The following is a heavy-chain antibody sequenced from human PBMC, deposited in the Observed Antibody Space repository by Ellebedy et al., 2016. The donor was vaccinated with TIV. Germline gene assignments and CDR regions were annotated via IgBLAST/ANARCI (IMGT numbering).Heavy chain of an antibody. CDR1: GGSISSRNSY. D-gene: IGHD3-10*01. J-gene: IGHJ6*02. CDR3: VRGVREIYYYGMDV. V-gene: IGHV4-39*01. Sequence: MPSETLSLTCTVSGGSISSRNSYWGWIRQPPGQGPEWIGPIYYTGTTYYNPSVESRITMSVDTSKNQFSLKLSSVTAADTAVYYWVRGVREIYYYGMDVWGQGTTVTVSS. CDR2: IYYTGTT.